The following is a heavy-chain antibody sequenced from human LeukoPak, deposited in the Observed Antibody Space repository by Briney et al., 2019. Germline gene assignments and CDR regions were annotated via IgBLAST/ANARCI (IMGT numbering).Heavy chain of an antibody. CDR3: AKDPGYYGSGSFAD. D-gene: IGHD3-10*01. J-gene: IGHJ4*02. V-gene: IGHV3-23*01. Sequence: GGSLRLSCAASGFTFSSYAMTWVRQAPGKGLEWVSAISGCGVRTYYADSVKGRFTISRDNTKNTLYLQMNSLRAEDTAVYYCAKDPGYYGSGSFADWGQGTLVTVSS. CDR2: ISGCGVRT. CDR1: GFTFSSYA.